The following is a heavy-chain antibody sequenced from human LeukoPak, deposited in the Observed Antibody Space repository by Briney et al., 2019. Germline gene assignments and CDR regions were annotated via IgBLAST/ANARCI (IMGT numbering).Heavy chain of an antibody. CDR1: GFTFSDYY. V-gene: IGHV3-7*01. J-gene: IGHJ6*03. Sequence: GGSLRLSCAASGFTFSDYYMSWVRQAPGKGLEWVANIKQDGSEKYYVDSVKGRFTISRDNAKNSLYLQMNSLRAEDTAVYYCARGHYYMDVWGKGTTVTVSS. CDR2: IKQDGSEK. CDR3: ARGHYYMDV.